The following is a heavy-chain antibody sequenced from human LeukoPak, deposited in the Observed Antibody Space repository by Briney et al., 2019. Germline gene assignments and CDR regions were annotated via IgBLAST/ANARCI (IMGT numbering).Heavy chain of an antibody. Sequence: GGSLRLSCAASGFTFSNYAMSWVRQAPGKGLEWVSAISGIVISTYYTDSVKGRFTISRDNSKNTLYLQMNSLRAEDTAVYYCAKRSSSESYWGQGTLVTVSS. D-gene: IGHD6-6*01. CDR3: AKRSSSESY. J-gene: IGHJ4*02. CDR1: GFTFSNYA. V-gene: IGHV3-23*01. CDR2: ISGIVIST.